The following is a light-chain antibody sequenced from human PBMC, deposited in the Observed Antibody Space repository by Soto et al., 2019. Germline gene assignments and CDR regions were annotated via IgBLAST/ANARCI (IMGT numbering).Light chain of an antibody. CDR1: SGHSSYA. J-gene: IGLJ3*02. Sequence: QSVLTQSTSASASLGAWVKLTCTLSSGHSSYAIAWHQQQPEKGPRYLMKLNSDGSHSKGDVIPDRFSGSSSGAERYLTISSLQYEDEADYYCQTWGTGFWVFGGGTKLTVL. CDR3: QTWGTGFWV. CDR2: LNSDGSH. V-gene: IGLV4-69*01.